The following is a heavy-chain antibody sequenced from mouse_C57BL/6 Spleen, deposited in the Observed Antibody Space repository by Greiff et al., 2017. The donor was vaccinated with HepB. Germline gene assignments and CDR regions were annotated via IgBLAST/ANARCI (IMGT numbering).Heavy chain of an antibody. CDR3: ARDNATMVTFYAMDY. D-gene: IGHD2-1*01. CDR2: ISDGGSYT. V-gene: IGHV5-4*01. J-gene: IGHJ4*01. CDR1: GFTFSSYA. Sequence: EVKVVESGGGLVKPGGSLKLSCAASGFTFSSYAMSWVRQTPEKRLEWVATISDGGSYTYYPDNVKGRFTISRDNAKNNLYLQMSHLKSEDTAMYYCARDNATMVTFYAMDYWGQGTSVTVSS.